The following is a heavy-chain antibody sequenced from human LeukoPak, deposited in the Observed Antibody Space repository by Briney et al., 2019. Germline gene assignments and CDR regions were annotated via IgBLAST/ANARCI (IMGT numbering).Heavy chain of an antibody. CDR1: GYTFTTYW. J-gene: IGHJ4*02. CDR3: AKYTTNWSVDY. Sequence: GESLKISCKGSGYTFTTYWIGWVRQMPGKGLESMGIIYPGDSDTRYSPSFQGQVTISADKSINTAYLQWSSLKASDTAIYYCAKYTTNWSVDYWGQGTLVTVSS. D-gene: IGHD6-13*01. V-gene: IGHV5-51*01. CDR2: IYPGDSDT.